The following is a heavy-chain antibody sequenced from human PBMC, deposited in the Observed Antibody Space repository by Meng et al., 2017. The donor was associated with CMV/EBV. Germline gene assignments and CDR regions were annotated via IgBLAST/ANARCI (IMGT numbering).Heavy chain of an antibody. V-gene: IGHV3-48*03. J-gene: IGHJ3*02. CDR1: GFTFSSYE. Sequence: GGSLRLSCAASGFTFSSYEMNWVRQAPGKGLEWVSYISSSGSTIYYADSAKGRFTISRDNAKNSLYLQMNSLRAEDTAVYYCASLSWWGSSWYGDAFDIWGQGTMVTVSS. CDR3: ASLSWWGSSWYGDAFDI. CDR2: ISSSGSTI. D-gene: IGHD6-13*01.